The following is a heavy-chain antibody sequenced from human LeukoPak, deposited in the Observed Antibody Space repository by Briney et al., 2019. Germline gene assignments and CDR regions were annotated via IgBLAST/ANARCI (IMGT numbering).Heavy chain of an antibody. CDR1: GGSISSYY. V-gene: IGHV4-4*07. CDR2: IYTSGST. Sequence: SETLSLTCTVSGGSISSYYWSWIRQPAGKGLEWIGRIYTSGSTYYNPSLKSRVTISVDTSKNQFSLKLSSVTAADTAVYYCARIPLTMVRGVIILNWFDPWGQGTLVTVSS. D-gene: IGHD3-10*01. CDR3: ARIPLTMVRGVIILNWFDP. J-gene: IGHJ5*02.